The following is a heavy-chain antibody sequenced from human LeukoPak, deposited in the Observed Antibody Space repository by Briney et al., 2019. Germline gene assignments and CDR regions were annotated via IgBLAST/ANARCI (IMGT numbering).Heavy chain of an antibody. CDR2: IYYSGST. V-gene: IGHV4-39*01. CDR3: ARGRSGSSVDY. J-gene: IGHJ4*02. CDR1: DGSISSSSYY. Sequence: SETLSFSCTVSDGSISSSSYYWGWIRQPPGKGLEWIGSIYYSGSTSYNPSLKSRVTISVDTSKNEFSLKVTSVTAAETAVYYCARGRSGSSVDYWGQGILVTVSS. D-gene: IGHD1-26*01.